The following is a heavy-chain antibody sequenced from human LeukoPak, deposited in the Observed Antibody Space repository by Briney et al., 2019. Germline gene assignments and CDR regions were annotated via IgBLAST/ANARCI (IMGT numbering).Heavy chain of an antibody. CDR2: VYYSGRT. J-gene: IGHJ4*02. CDR3: ARQGSAYYFDF. Sequence: KASETLSLTCTASGGSISSSSYYWGWIRQPPGKELQWIASVYYSGRTNYSPSLKSRVTISVDTSEKQFSLQLNSVTAADTAVYYCARQGSAYYFDFWGQGLLVTVSS. CDR1: GGSISSSSYY. V-gene: IGHV4-39*01. D-gene: IGHD2-15*01.